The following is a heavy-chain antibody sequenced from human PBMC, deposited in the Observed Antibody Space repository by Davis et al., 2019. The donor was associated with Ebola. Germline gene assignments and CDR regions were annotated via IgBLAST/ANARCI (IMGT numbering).Heavy chain of an antibody. CDR2: ISYDGSNK. Sequence: GESLKISCAASGFTFSSYGMHWVRQAPGKGLEWVAVISYDGSNKYYADSVKGRFTISRDNSKNTLYLQMNSLRAEDTAVYYCAKAGGYHYLLDYWGQGTLVTVSS. D-gene: IGHD3-22*01. J-gene: IGHJ4*02. CDR3: AKAGGYHYLLDY. CDR1: GFTFSSYG. V-gene: IGHV3-30*18.